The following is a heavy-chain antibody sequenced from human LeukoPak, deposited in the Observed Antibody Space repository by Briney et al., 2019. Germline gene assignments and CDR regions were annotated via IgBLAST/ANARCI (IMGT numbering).Heavy chain of an antibody. J-gene: IGHJ4*02. Sequence: SETLSLTCTVSGGSISSYYCSWIRQPPGKGLEWSGYINTRVSTNDTPSLKSRVTISVDTSKNQFSLKLSSVTAADTAVYYCARLNGITGTYFDYWGQGTLVTVSS. CDR1: GGSISSYY. CDR3: ARLNGITGTYFDY. V-gene: IGHV4-4*09. CDR2: INTRVST. D-gene: IGHD1-7*01.